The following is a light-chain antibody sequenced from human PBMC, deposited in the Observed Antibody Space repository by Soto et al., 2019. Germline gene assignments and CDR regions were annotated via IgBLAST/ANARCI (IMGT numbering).Light chain of an antibody. Sequence: DSQMTQSPCSVAASVGDRGTITCQASQNINNYLNWYQQKPGRAPKLLIYDASNLEAGVPSRFRGSGSGTDFTFTISRLQPEDIATYYCQQYENLPTFGQGTRLEN. V-gene: IGKV1-33*01. CDR3: QQYENLPT. CDR2: DAS. CDR1: QNINNY. J-gene: IGKJ5*01.